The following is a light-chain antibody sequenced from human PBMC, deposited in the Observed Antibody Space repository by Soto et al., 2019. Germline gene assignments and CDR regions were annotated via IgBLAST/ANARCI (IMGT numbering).Light chain of an antibody. CDR3: SSYPRSNAPVV. V-gene: IGLV2-14*03. Sequence: QSALTQPASVSGSPGQSITISCTGTSSDVGGYNYVSWYQQHPGKAPKLLIYDVSNRPSGVSNRFSGTKSGNTASLTISGLQAEDEADYYCSSYPRSNAPVVFGGGIKVTVL. CDR1: SSDVGGYNY. CDR2: DVS. J-gene: IGLJ2*01.